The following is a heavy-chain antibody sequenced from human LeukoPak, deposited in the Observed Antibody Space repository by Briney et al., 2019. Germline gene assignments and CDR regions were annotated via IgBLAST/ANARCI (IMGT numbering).Heavy chain of an antibody. CDR1: GGSISSGGYY. CDR3: ARGKRITIFGVVPPAHHGMDV. J-gene: IGHJ6*02. Sequence: PSETLSLTCSVSGGSISSGGYYWSWIRQHPGKGLEWIGYIYYSGSTNYNPSLKSRVTISVDTSKNQFSLKLSSVTAADTAVYYCARGKRITIFGVVPPAHHGMDVWGQGTTVTVSS. CDR2: IYYSGST. V-gene: IGHV4-31*03. D-gene: IGHD3-3*01.